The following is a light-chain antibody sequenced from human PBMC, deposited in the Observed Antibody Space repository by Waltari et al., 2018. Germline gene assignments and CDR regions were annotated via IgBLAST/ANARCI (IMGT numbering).Light chain of an antibody. J-gene: IGKJ1*01. Sequence: EIVMTQSPATLSVSPGERATLPCRASQSISSDLAWYQQQPGQAPRLLIYGASTRATGIPDRFSGSGSGTEFTLTISSLQSEDFAVYYCQQYYRWWTFGLGTKVERK. CDR2: GAS. CDR1: QSISSD. CDR3: QQYYRWWT. V-gene: IGKV3-15*01.